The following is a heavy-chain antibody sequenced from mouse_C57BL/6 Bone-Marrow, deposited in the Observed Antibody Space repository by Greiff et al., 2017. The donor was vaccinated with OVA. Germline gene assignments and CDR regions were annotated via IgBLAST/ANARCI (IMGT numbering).Heavy chain of an antibody. V-gene: IGHV1-69*01. D-gene: IGHD2-2*01. CDR2: IDPYDSYT. CDR3: ARSYGYDGDY. J-gene: IGHJ4*01. CDR1: GYTFTSYW. Sequence: QVQLQQPGAELVMPGASVKLSCKASGYTFTSYWMHWVKQRPGQGLEWIGEIDPYDSYTNYNQKFKGKYTLTVDKSSSTAYMQLSSLTSEDSAVYYCARSYGYDGDYWGQGTSGTVSS.